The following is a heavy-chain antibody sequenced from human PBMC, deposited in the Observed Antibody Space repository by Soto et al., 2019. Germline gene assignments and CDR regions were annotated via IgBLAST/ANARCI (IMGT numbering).Heavy chain of an antibody. Sequence: GGSLRLSCAASGSTFSNYAMHWVRQAPGKGLEWVAVISYDGSNKYYGDSVKGRVTISRDNSKSTLYLQMNSLRGEDTAVYYCARDRIAARPTLFDYWGQGTLVTVSS. V-gene: IGHV3-30-3*01. D-gene: IGHD6-6*01. J-gene: IGHJ4*02. CDR1: GSTFSNYA. CDR2: ISYDGSNK. CDR3: ARDRIAARPTLFDY.